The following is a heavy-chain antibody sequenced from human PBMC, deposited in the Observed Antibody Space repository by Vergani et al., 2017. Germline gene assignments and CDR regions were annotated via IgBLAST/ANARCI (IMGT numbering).Heavy chain of an antibody. CDR3: TKDQAGDLDY. J-gene: IGHJ4*02. V-gene: IGHV3-49*04. D-gene: IGHD3-10*01. CDR1: GFTLGDYA. CDR2: IWSKPYGGTT. Sequence: EVHLVESGGGLVQPGRSLRLSCSGSGFTLGDYAMTWVRQAPGKGLEWVAFIWSKPYGGTTEYAASVKGRFTISRDDDKNSLYLQMNSLRIEDTAVYYCTKDQAGDLDYWGQGTLVTVSS.